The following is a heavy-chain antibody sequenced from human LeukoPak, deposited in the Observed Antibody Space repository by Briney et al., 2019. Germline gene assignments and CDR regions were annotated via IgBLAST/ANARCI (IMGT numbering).Heavy chain of an antibody. Sequence: GGSLRLSCAASGFTFSSYSMNWVRQAPGKGLEWVSYISSSSTIYYADSVKGRFTISRDNAKNSLYLQMNSLRDEDTAVYYCARSMVRGGYAFDIWGQGTMVTVSS. V-gene: IGHV3-48*02. CDR3: ARSMVRGGYAFDI. J-gene: IGHJ3*02. CDR1: GFTFSSYS. CDR2: ISSSSTI. D-gene: IGHD3-10*01.